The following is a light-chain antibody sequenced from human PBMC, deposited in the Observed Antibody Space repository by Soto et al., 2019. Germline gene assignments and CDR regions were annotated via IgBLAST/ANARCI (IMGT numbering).Light chain of an antibody. CDR1: QRLLHSKGYNY. Sequence: DIVMTQSPLSLPVTPGEPASISCRSSQRLLHSKGYNYLDWYLQKPGQSPQLLIYSGSNRASGVPDRFSGSGSGTGFTLKISILEAEDVGVYYCMQARQTPPWRFGPGTKVDIK. CDR2: SGS. CDR3: MQARQTPPWR. J-gene: IGKJ1*01. V-gene: IGKV2-28*01.